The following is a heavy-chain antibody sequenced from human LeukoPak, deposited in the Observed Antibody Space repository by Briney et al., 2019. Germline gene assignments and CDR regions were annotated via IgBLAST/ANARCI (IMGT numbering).Heavy chain of an antibody. J-gene: IGHJ4*02. V-gene: IGHV5-51*01. CDR3: ASRPYGGSYGTFDY. D-gene: IGHD1-26*01. CDR1: GYSFNSYW. CDR2: IYPGDSDT. Sequence: GEALKTPRKGPGYSFNSYWIGWGRQMPGKGLEWRGIIYPGDSDTRYSPSFQGQVTISADKSISTAYLQYSSLKASDTAMYYCASRPYGGSYGTFDYGGQGTLVTVSS.